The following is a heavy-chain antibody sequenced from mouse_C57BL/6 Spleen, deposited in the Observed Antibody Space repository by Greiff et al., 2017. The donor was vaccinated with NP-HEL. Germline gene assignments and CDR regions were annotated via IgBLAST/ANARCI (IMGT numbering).Heavy chain of an antibody. CDR2: IRNKANGYTT. D-gene: IGHD4-1*02. CDR1: GFTFTDYY. Sequence: EVKLMESGGGLVQPGGSLSLSCAASGFTFTDYYMSWVRQPPGKALEWLGFIRNKANGYTTEYSASVKGRFTISRDNSQSILYLQMNALRAEDSATYYCARSPTGTYAMDYWGQGTSVTVSS. CDR3: ARSPTGTYAMDY. J-gene: IGHJ4*01. V-gene: IGHV7-3*01.